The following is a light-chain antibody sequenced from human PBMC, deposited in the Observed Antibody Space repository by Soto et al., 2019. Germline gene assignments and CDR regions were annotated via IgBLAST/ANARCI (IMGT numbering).Light chain of an antibody. CDR3: LLYDSKIRL. V-gene: IGLV7-46*01. CDR2: DTH. Sequence: QAVVTQEPSLTVSPGGTVTLTCASSTGSVTSGHYPYWFQQKPGQAPRTLIYDTHNRHSWTPARFSGSLIGGKAALTLSGAQDEDEADYFCLLYDSKIRLFGGGTKLTVL. J-gene: IGLJ2*01. CDR1: TGSVTSGHY.